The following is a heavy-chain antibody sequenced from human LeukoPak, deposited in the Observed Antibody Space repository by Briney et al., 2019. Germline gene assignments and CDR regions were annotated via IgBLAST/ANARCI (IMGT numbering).Heavy chain of an antibody. J-gene: IGHJ4*02. CDR1: GGTFSSYA. CDR2: IIPILGIA. D-gene: IGHD3-22*01. CDR3: ARGYDSSGYYFDY. Sequence: SVKVSCKASGGTFSSYAISWVRQAPGQGLEWMGRIIPILGIANYAQKFQGRVTITADKSTSTAYMELSSLRSEDTAVYYCARGYDSSGYYFDYWGQGTLVTVSS. V-gene: IGHV1-69*04.